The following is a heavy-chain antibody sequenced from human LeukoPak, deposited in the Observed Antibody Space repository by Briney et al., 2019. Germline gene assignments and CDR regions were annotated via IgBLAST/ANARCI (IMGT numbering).Heavy chain of an antibody. J-gene: IGHJ4*02. D-gene: IGHD6-13*01. CDR3: VRLQQLPPVYFDY. CDR1: GFTFSSYW. CDR2: IKQDGSEK. V-gene: IGHV3-7*01. Sequence: GGSLRLSCAASGFTFSSYWMSWVRQAPGKGLEWVANIKQDGSEKYYVDSVKSRFTISRDNAKNSLYLQMNSLRAEDTAVYYCVRLQQLPPVYFDYWGQGTLVTVSS.